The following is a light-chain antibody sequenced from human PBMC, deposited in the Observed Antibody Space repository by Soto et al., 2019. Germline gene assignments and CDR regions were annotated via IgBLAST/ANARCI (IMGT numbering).Light chain of an antibody. Sequence: QSVLTQPASVSGSPGQSITISCTGTSSDVGSYNLVSWYQQHPGKTPKLMIYEDNKRPSGVSNRFSVSKSGYTASLTISGLQAEDEADYYCCSYASTSTYVFGSGTKVTAL. J-gene: IGLJ1*01. CDR3: CSYASTSTYV. V-gene: IGLV2-23*01. CDR2: EDN. CDR1: SSDVGSYNL.